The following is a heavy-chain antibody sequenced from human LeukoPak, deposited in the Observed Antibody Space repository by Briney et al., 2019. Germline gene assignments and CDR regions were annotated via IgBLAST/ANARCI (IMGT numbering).Heavy chain of an antibody. CDR2: ISSSSSYI. D-gene: IGHD3-10*01. CDR1: GFTYSSLR. CDR3: AREGSSAWHIDF. V-gene: IGHV3-21*01. J-gene: IGHJ4*02. Sequence: GGPLSLSCGASGFTYSSLRVHGLPDATEEAGEGGSSISSSSSYIYYADSVKGRLTMYRDKTKNSLCMQMNSLTVEDTAVYYCAREGSSAWHIDFWGERTLVTASS.